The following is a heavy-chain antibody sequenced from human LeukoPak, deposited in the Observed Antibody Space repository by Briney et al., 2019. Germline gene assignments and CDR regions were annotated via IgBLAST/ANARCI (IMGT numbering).Heavy chain of an antibody. D-gene: IGHD3-10*01. V-gene: IGHV4-59*01. CDR2: IYYSGST. J-gene: IGHJ4*02. CDR1: GGSISSYY. CDR3: AGGGFGRSIDY. Sequence: DPSETLSLTCTVSGGSISSYYWSWIRQPPGKGLEWIGYIYYSGSTNYNPSLKSRVTISVDTSKNQFSLKLSSVTAAVTAVYYCAGGGFGRSIDYWGQGTLVTVSS.